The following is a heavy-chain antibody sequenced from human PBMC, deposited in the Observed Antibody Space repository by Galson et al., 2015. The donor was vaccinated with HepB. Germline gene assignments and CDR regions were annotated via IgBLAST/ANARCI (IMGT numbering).Heavy chain of an antibody. CDR1: GFTFSSYS. CDR3: ARGAGGRSGWFDP. D-gene: IGHD2-15*01. V-gene: IGHV3-21*01. CDR2: ISSSSSYI. J-gene: IGHJ5*02. Sequence: SLRLSCAASGFTFSSYSMNWVRQAPGKGLEWVSSISSSSSYIYYADSVKGRLTISRDNAKNSLYLQMNSLRAEDTAVYYCARGAGGRSGWFDPWGQGTLVTVSS.